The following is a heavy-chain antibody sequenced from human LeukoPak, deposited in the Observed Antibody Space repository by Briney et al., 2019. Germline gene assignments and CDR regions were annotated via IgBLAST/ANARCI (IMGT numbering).Heavy chain of an antibody. V-gene: IGHV4-39*07. D-gene: IGHD7-27*01. Sequence: SETLSLTYTVSGGSISSSSYYWGWIRQPPGKGLEWIGSIYYSGSTYYNPSLKSRVTISVDTSKNQFSLKLSSVTAADTAVYYCARELTGDLAFDIWGQGTMVTVSS. CDR1: GGSISSSSYY. J-gene: IGHJ3*02. CDR3: ARELTGDLAFDI. CDR2: IYYSGST.